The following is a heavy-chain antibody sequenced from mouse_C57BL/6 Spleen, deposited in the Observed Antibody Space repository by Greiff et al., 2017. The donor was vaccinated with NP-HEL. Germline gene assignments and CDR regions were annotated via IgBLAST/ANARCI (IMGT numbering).Heavy chain of an antibody. CDR3: ARDYGSSYWYFDV. Sequence: VQLQQSGAELVRPGTSVKVSCKASGYAFTNYLIEWVKQRPGQGLEWIGVINPGSGGTNYNEQFKGKATLTADKSSSTAYMQLSSLTSEDSAVYFCARDYGSSYWYFDVWGTGTTVTVSS. CDR1: GYAFTNYL. J-gene: IGHJ1*03. V-gene: IGHV1-54*01. CDR2: INPGSGGT. D-gene: IGHD1-1*01.